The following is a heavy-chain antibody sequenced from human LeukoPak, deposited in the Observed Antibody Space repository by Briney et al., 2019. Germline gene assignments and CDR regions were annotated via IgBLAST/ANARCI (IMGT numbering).Heavy chain of an antibody. D-gene: IGHD3-22*01. CDR3: AKNSLLRGYPYNWFDP. CDR1: GFTFSSYG. J-gene: IGHJ5*02. Sequence: PGGSLRLYCAASGFTFSSYGMHWVRQAPGKGLEWVAVIWYDGSNKYYADSVKGRFTISRDNSKNTLYLQMNSLRAEDTAVYYCAKNSLLRGYPYNWFDPWGQGTLVTVSS. CDR2: IWYDGSNK. V-gene: IGHV3-33*06.